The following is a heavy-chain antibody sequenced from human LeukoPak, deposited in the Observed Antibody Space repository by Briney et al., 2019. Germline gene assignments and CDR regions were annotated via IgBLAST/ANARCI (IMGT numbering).Heavy chain of an antibody. D-gene: IGHD4-17*01. CDR2: IYRSGST. J-gene: IGHJ4*02. CDR1: GYSISSGYY. CDR3: ARLKGYGDRSPFDY. Sequence: PSETLSLTCTVSGYSISSGYYWGWIRQPPGKGLEWIGSIYRSGSTYYNPSLKSRVTISVDTSKNQFSLKLSSVTAADTAVYYCARLKGYGDRSPFDYWGQGTLVTVSS. V-gene: IGHV4-38-2*02.